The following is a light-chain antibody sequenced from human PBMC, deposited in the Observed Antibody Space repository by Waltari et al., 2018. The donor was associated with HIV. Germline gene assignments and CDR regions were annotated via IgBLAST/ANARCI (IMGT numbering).Light chain of an antibody. CDR2: EVS. V-gene: IGLV2-14*01. CDR3: GSFSTISTLI. Sequence: QSALTQPASVSASPGQSIPISCTGSPSDLRDYNYVSWYQQGPGKAPKLIIYEVSNRPSGVSNRFSGSKSGNTASLTISGLQPEDEADYFCGSFSTISTLIFGGGTKVTVL. J-gene: IGLJ2*01. CDR1: PSDLRDYNY.